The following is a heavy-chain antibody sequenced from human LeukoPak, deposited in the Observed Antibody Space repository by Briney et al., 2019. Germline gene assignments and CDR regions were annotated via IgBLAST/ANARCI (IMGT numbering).Heavy chain of an antibody. CDR2: SRSNAYGGTT. CDR3: TTDLSITMVRGVKDLDY. D-gene: IGHD3-10*01. Sequence: GGSLRLSCTASGFTFGDYAMSWFRQAPGKGLEWVGFSRSNAYGGTTDYAAPVKGRFTISRDDSKNTLYLQMNSLKTEDTAVYYCTTDLSITMVRGVKDLDYWGQGTLVTVSS. V-gene: IGHV3-49*03. CDR1: GFTFGDYA. J-gene: IGHJ4*02.